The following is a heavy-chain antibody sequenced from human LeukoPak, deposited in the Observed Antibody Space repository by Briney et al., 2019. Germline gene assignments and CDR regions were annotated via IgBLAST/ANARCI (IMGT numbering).Heavy chain of an antibody. V-gene: IGHV1-69*04. CDR1: GGTFSSYA. J-gene: IGHJ4*02. CDR2: IIPILGIA. Sequence: ASVKVSCKSSGGTFSSYAISWVRQAPGQGLEWMGRIIPILGIANYAQKFQGRVTITADKSTSTAYMELSSLRSEDTAVYYCARDRLHDYGDSYFDYWGQGPLVTVSS. D-gene: IGHD4-17*01. CDR3: ARDRLHDYGDSYFDY.